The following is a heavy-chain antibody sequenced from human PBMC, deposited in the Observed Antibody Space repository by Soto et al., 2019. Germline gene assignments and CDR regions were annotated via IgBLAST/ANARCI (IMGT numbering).Heavy chain of an antibody. V-gene: IGHV5-10-1*01. CDR2: IDPSDSYT. CDR1: GYSFTTYW. J-gene: IGHJ4*02. D-gene: IGHD6-6*01. Sequence: GESLKISCKGSGYSFTTYWISWVRQMPGKGLEWMGRIDPSDSYTNYSPSLQGHVTISADKSISTAYLQWSSLKASDTAMYYCARHPEYSSSYSHFDYWGQGTLVTVSS. CDR3: ARHPEYSSSYSHFDY.